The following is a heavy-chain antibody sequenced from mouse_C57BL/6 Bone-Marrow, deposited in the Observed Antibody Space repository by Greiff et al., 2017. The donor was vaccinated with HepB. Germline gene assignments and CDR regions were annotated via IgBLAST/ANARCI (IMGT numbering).Heavy chain of an antibody. CDR1: GYSITSGYY. Sequence: EVQRVESGPGLVKPSQSLSLTCSVTGYSITSGYYWNWIRQFPGNKLEWMGYISYDGSNNYNPSLKNRISITRDTSKNQFFLKLNSVTTEDTATYYCARGGKLFYAMDYWGQGTSVTVSS. CDR2: ISYDGSN. V-gene: IGHV3-6*01. J-gene: IGHJ4*01. CDR3: ARGGKLFYAMDY.